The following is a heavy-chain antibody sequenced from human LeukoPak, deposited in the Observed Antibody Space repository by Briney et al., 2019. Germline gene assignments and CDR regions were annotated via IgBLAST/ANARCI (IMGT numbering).Heavy chain of an antibody. CDR3: ARLNSAILLFDY. J-gene: IGHJ4*02. CDR2: IYYSGST. V-gene: IGHV4-59*08. D-gene: IGHD2-2*02. CDR1: GGSISSYY. Sequence: SETLSLTCTVSGGSISSYYWSWIRQPPGKGLEWIGYIYYSGSTNYNPSLKSRVTISVDTSKNQFSLKLSSVTAADTAVYYCARLNSAILLFDYWGQGALVTVSS.